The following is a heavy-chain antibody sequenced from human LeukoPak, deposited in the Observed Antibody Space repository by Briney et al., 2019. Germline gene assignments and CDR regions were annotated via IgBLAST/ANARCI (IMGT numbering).Heavy chain of an antibody. CDR2: IYYSGST. V-gene: IGHV4-59*01. CDR1: GGSISSYY. Sequence: SETLSLTCTVSGGSISSYYWSWIRQPPGKGLEWIGYIYYSGSTNYNPSLKSRVTISVDTSKNQFSLKLSSVTAADTAVYYCARVEYGIAVAVHYWYFDLWGRGTLVTVSS. J-gene: IGHJ2*01. CDR3: ARVEYGIAVAVHYWYFDL. D-gene: IGHD6-19*01.